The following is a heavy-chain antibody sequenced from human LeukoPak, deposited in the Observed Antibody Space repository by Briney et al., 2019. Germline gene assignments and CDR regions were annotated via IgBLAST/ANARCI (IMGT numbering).Heavy chain of an antibody. CDR2: LYTGGGT. CDR3: TRSGYRHPYHFDS. CDR1: GFSVSTTY. Sequence: GGSLRLSCAASGFSVSTTYMSWVRQTPEKGLQWVSALYTGGGTDHADSVKGRVTISRDSSKNTLSLQMNNLRAEDTAIYYCTRSGYRHPYHFDSWGQGTLVIVSS. D-gene: IGHD3-22*01. V-gene: IGHV3-53*01. J-gene: IGHJ4*02.